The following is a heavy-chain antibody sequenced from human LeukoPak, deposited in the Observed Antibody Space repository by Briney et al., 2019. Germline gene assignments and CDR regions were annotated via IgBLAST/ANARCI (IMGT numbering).Heavy chain of an antibody. J-gene: IGHJ4*02. D-gene: IGHD1-26*01. Sequence: ASVKVSCKASRYTFTGYYMHWVRQAPGQGLEWMGRINPNSGGTNYAQKFQGRVTVTRDTSISTAYMELSRLRSDDTAAYYCARSIVGATGGDYWGQGTLVTVSS. V-gene: IGHV1-2*06. CDR1: RYTFTGYY. CDR2: INPNSGGT. CDR3: ARSIVGATGGDY.